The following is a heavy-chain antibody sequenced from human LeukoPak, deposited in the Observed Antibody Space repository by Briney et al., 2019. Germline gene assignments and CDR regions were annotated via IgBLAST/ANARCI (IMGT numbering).Heavy chain of an antibody. J-gene: IGHJ4*02. CDR3: ARVRWEHQYYFDY. Sequence: PGGSLRLSCAASGYTFSSYWMHWVRQAPGKGLVWVSRINSDGSSTSYADSVKGRFTIPRDNAKNTLYLQVNSLRAEDTAVYCCARVRWEHQYYFDYWGQGTLVTVSS. CDR2: INSDGSST. CDR1: GYTFSSYW. V-gene: IGHV3-74*01. D-gene: IGHD1-26*01.